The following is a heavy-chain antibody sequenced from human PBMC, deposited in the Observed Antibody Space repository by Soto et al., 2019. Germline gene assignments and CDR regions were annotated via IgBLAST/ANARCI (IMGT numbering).Heavy chain of an antibody. CDR3: ARLWTTVATDY. CDR2: IYYSGST. J-gene: IGHJ4*02. CDR1: GGSISGNY. D-gene: IGHD4-17*01. V-gene: IGHV4-59*08. Sequence: QVQLQESGPGLVKPSETLSLTCTVSGGSISGNYWTWIRQPPGQGVEWIGYIYYSGSTNYNPPIRGRVPISLDTSKDQFSRKLGAVTAADTALYYCARLWTTVATDYWAQGTLVTVSS.